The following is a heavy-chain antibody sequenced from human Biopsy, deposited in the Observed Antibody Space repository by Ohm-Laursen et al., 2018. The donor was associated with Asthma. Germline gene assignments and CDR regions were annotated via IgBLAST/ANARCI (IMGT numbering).Heavy chain of an antibody. CDR3: ARVKDGYNFDY. CDR2: IFHSGST. CDR1: GGSISSGGYS. J-gene: IGHJ4*02. D-gene: IGHD5-24*01. Sequence: TLSLTCAVSGGSISSGGYSWSWIQQPPGKGLEWIGYIFHSGSTYYNPSLKSLVTISVDRSKNQFSLKLSSVTAADTAVYYCARVKDGYNFDYWGQGTLVTVS. V-gene: IGHV4-30-2*01.